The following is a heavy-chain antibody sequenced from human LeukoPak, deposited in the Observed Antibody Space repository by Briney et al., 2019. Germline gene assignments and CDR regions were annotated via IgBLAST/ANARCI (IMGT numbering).Heavy chain of an antibody. V-gene: IGHV4-34*01. CDR2: INHSGST. CDR1: GGSFSGYY. J-gene: IGHJ4*02. D-gene: IGHD4-17*01. Sequence: SETLSLTCAVYGGSFSGYYWSWIRQPPGKGLEWIGEINHSGSTNYNPSLKSRVTISVDTSKNQFSPKLSSVTAADTAVYYCARDLADYGEPFDYWGQGTLVTVSS. CDR3: ARDLADYGEPFDY.